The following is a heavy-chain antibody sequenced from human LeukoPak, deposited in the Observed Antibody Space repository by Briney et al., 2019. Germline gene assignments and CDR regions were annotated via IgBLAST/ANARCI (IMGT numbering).Heavy chain of an antibody. Sequence: GGSLRLSCAASTFAVSAYHVTWVRQTPGRGLEWVSVFLNDGRAFYADSVKGRFTISRDNSKSTLYLQMNSLRAEDTAVYHCAKKSGDHFHFDFWGQGTLVTVSS. CDR1: TFAVSAYH. CDR3: AKKSGDHFHFDF. D-gene: IGHD2-21*01. J-gene: IGHJ4*02. V-gene: IGHV3-53*01. CDR2: FLNDGRA.